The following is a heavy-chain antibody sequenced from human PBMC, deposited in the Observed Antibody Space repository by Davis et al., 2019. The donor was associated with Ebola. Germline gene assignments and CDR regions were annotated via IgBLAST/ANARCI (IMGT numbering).Heavy chain of an antibody. CDR3: ARCRNSGWQRGVDWFDP. Sequence: PSETLSLTCAVYGGSFSGYYWSWIRQPPGKGLEWIGEINHSGSTNYNPSLKSRVTISVDTSKNQFSLKVTSVTAADTAVYYCARCRNSGWQRGVDWFDPWGQGTLVTVSS. J-gene: IGHJ5*02. D-gene: IGHD6-19*01. CDR1: GGSFSGYY. CDR2: INHSGST. V-gene: IGHV4-34*01.